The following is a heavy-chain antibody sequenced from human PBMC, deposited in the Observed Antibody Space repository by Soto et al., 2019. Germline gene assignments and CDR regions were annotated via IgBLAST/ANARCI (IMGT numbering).Heavy chain of an antibody. D-gene: IGHD6-13*01. CDR3: ARDLSLSYSSSWYDY. J-gene: IGHJ4*02. Sequence: ASVKVSFQASGCTFTSYGISWVRQAPGQGLEGMGWISAYNGNTNYAQKLQGRVTMTTDTSTSPAYMELRSLRYDDTDVYYCARDLSLSYSSSWYDYWGQGTLVTVSS. V-gene: IGHV1-18*04. CDR1: GCTFTSYG. CDR2: ISAYNGNT.